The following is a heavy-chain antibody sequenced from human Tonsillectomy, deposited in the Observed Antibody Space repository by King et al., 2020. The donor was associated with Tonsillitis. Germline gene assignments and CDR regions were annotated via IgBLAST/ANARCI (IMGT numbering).Heavy chain of an antibody. D-gene: IGHD3-3*01. Sequence: VQLVESGVGVVQPGRSLRLSCAASGFTFSSYGMHCVRQAPGKGLEGVAVIWYDGSNKYYADSVKGRFTIARDNSKNTLYLQMNSLRAEVTAVYYCARTRTAYYDFWSGYSHDAFDIWGQGTMVTVSS. J-gene: IGHJ3*02. CDR1: GFTFSSYG. CDR3: ARTRTAYYDFWSGYSHDAFDI. CDR2: IWYDGSNK. V-gene: IGHV3-33*01.